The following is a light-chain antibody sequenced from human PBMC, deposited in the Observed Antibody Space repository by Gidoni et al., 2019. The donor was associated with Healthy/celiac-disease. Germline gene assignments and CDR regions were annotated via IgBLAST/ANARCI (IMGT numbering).Light chain of an antibody. Sequence: DIQMTQSPSSLSASVGDRVTITCRASQSINSYLNWYQEKQGKAPKLLIYAASTLQSGVPSRFSGSGSGTDFTLTISSLQPEDFATYYCQQSYSAQLTVGGGTKVEIK. CDR2: AAS. J-gene: IGKJ4*01. V-gene: IGKV1-39*01. CDR1: QSINSY. CDR3: QQSYSAQLT.